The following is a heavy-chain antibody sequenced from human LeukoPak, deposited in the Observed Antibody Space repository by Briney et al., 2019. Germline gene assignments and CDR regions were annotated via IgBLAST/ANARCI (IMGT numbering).Heavy chain of an antibody. V-gene: IGHV1-69*04. D-gene: IGHD3/OR15-3a*01. J-gene: IGHJ5*01. CDR3: ARDLVCTVNCKDS. Sequence: GASVKVSCKASGGTFSNDAISWVRQAPGQGLEWMGRVIPTLGIALYAQRFKGRVTITADKSTGTAYMELSSLTFEDTAVYFCARDLVCTVNCKDSWGQGTLVTVSS. CDR2: VIPTLGIA. CDR1: GGTFSNDA.